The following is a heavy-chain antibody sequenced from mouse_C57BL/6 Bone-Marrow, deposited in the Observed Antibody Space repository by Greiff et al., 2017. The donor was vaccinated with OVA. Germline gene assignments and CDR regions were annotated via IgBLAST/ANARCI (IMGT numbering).Heavy chain of an antibody. J-gene: IGHJ4*01. CDR1: GYTFTSYY. CDR2: IYPGSGNT. CDR3: ARGNYGCGAMDY. D-gene: IGHD2-1*01. Sequence: QVQLQQSGPELVKPGASVKISCKASGYTFTSYYIHWVKQRPGQGLEWIGWIYPGSGNTKYNEKFKGKATLTADPSSSTAYMQLSSLTSEDSAVYYCARGNYGCGAMDYWGQGTSVTVSS. V-gene: IGHV1-66*01.